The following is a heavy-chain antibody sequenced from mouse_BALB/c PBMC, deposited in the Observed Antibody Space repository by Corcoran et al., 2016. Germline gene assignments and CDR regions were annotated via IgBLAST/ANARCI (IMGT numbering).Heavy chain of an antibody. Sequence: DVQLQESGPGLVKPSQSLSLTCSVTGYSITSGYYWNWIRQFPGNKLEWMGYISYDGSNNYNPSLKNRISITRDTSKNQFFLKLNSVTTEDTATYYCARDQDGYSSMDYWGQGTSVTVSS. CDR1: GYSITSGYY. CDR3: ARDQDGYSSMDY. V-gene: IGHV3-6*02. J-gene: IGHJ4*01. D-gene: IGHD2-3*01. CDR2: ISYDGSN.